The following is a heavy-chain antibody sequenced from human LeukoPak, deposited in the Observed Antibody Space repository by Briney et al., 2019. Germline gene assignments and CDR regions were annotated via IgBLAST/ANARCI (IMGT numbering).Heavy chain of an antibody. CDR3: ARGTAGGVINWGIDY. V-gene: IGHV3-48*04. D-gene: IGHD3-16*02. J-gene: IGHJ4*02. Sequence: PGGSLRLSCAASGFSFSTYSMNWVRQAPGKGLEWVSYIVGSSSTIYYADSVKGRFTISRDNAKNSLYLQMNSLRAEDTAVYYCARGTAGGVINWGIDYWGQGTLVTVSS. CDR1: GFSFSTYS. CDR2: IVGSSSTI.